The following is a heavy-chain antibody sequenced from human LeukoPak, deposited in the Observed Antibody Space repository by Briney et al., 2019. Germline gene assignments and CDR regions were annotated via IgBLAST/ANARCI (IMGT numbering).Heavy chain of an antibody. CDR1: GDSLSSYS. CDR3: ARRADYGGNSAEYFQH. Sequence: SETLSLTCTVSGDSLSSYSWSWIRQPPGKGLEWIGYVYNSGSTTYNPSLKSRLTISLDTSKNQFSLKLSSVTAADTAVYYCARRADYGGNSAEYFQHWGQGTLVTVSS. CDR2: VYNSGST. D-gene: IGHD4-23*01. J-gene: IGHJ1*01. V-gene: IGHV4-59*12.